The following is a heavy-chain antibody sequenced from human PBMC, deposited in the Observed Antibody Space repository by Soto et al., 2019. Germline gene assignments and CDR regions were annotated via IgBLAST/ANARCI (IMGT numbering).Heavy chain of an antibody. J-gene: IGHJ5*02. D-gene: IGHD4-17*01. CDR2: ISGAGDTT. Sequence: GGSLRLSCEAAGLIFCNHAMSWVRQVPGKGLEWVSAISGAGDTTYYADTAKGRFTISRDNSKNTVYLQMNSLRAEDTAVYYCTKGLRLWFDPWGQGTLVTVSS. CDR3: TKGLRLWFDP. CDR1: GLIFCNHA. V-gene: IGHV3-23*01.